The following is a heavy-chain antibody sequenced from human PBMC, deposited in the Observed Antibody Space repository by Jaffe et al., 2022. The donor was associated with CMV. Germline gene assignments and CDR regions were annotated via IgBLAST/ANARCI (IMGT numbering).Heavy chain of an antibody. V-gene: IGHV1-2*02. D-gene: IGHD3-9*01. J-gene: IGHJ4*02. CDR1: GYTFGVYY. Sequence: QVQLVQSGAEVKTPGASVKVSCKASGYTFGVYYIHWVRQAPGQGLEWVGCIIPKSGDLDYAHKFRGRISVTRDTSINTVFLELTNLISDDTAVYFCVRENWFYDYWGQGTLVTVSS. CDR3: VRENWFYDY. CDR2: IIPKSGDL.